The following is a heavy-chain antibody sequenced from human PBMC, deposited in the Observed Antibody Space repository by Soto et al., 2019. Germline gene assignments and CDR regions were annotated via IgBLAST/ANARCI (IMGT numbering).Heavy chain of an antibody. D-gene: IGHD2-8*01. J-gene: IGHJ4*02. Sequence: SETLSLTCTVSGGSISSYYWSWIRQPPGKALEWIGYIYYSGSTNYNPSLKSRVTISVDTSKNQFSLKLSSVTAADTAVYYCARHGPPGYCTNGVCPGVFDYWGQATLVTVSS. CDR2: IYYSGST. V-gene: IGHV4-59*08. CDR1: GGSISSYY. CDR3: ARHGPPGYCTNGVCPGVFDY.